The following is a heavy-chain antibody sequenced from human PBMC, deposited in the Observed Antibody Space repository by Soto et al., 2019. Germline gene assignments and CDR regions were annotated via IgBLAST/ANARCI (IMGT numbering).Heavy chain of an antibody. V-gene: IGHV3-74*01. CDR3: AIDCGSDSCFTAQGWKP. Sequence: PGGSLRLSCAASGFTFSNYWMNWVRQAPGKGLVWVSYINNDGSSTNYADSVKGRFTISRDNAKNTLYLQMNSLRGEDTAVYYCAIDCGSDSCFTAQGWKPWGQGTRVTVSS. J-gene: IGHJ5*02. CDR1: GFTFSNYW. CDR2: INNDGSST. D-gene: IGHD2-2*02.